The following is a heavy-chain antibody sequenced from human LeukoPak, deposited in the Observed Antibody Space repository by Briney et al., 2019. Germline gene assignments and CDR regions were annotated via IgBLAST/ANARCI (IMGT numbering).Heavy chain of an antibody. V-gene: IGHV3-7*01. D-gene: IGHD1-20*01. CDR1: GFTFSNAW. CDR2: IKQDGSEK. Sequence: GGSLRLSCAASGFTFSNAWMSWVRQAPGKGLEWVANIKQDGSEKYYVDPVKGRFTISRDNAKNSLYLQMNSLRAEDTAVYYCARDAKSQYNWNGEVDYWGQGTLVTVSS. J-gene: IGHJ4*02. CDR3: ARDAKSQYNWNGEVDY.